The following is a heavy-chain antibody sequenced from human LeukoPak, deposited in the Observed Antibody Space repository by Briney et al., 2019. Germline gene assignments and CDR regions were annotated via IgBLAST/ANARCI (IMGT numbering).Heavy chain of an antibody. J-gene: IGHJ4*02. CDR3: ARARYGLDY. CDR1: DLTLSGSG. D-gene: IGHD4-17*01. Sequence: GGPLRLSCAPPDLTLSGSGTPGGARAPGKGVELVAVISYYQINQYFAGSVHGRFTISRDNSKNTLELQMNSRRAEEMAVYYWARARYGLDYGGQGTLLTVSS. V-gene: IGHV3-30-3*01. CDR2: ISYYQINQ.